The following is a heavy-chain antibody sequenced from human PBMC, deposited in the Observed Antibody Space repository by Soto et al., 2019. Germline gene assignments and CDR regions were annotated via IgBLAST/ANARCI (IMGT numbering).Heavy chain of an antibody. CDR3: AKGEHSSSWSQNDY. CDR2: ISGSGGST. CDR1: GFTFSTYA. Sequence: EVQLLESGGGLVQPGGSLRLPSAPSGFTFSTYAMSWARQAPGKGREWVSVISGSGGSTYYADSVKGRFTISRDNSKNTLYLQMNSLRAEDTAVYYCAKGEHSSSWSQNDYWGQGTLVTVSS. V-gene: IGHV3-23*01. D-gene: IGHD6-13*01. J-gene: IGHJ4*02.